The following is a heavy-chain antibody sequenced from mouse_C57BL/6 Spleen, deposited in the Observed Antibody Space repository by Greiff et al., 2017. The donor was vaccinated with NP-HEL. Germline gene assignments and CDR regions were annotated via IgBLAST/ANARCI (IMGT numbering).Heavy chain of an antibody. Sequence: EVKLQESGPGLVKPSQSLSLTCSVTGYSITSGYYWNWIRQFPGNKLEWMGYISYDGSNNYNPSLKNRISITRDTSKNQFFLKLNSVTTEDTATYYCARPVYYGSSSFAYWGQGTLVTVSA. V-gene: IGHV3-6*01. CDR2: ISYDGSN. CDR3: ARPVYYGSSSFAY. D-gene: IGHD1-1*01. CDR1: GYSITSGYY. J-gene: IGHJ3*01.